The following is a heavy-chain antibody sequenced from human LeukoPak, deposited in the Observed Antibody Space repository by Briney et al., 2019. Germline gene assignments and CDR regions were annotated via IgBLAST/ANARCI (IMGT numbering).Heavy chain of an antibody. Sequence: GGPLRLSCAASGFTFDDYAMHWVRQAPGKGLEWVSGISWNSGSIGYADSVKGRFTISRDNAKNSLYLQMNSLRAEDTALYYCAKALIAVAGLIDYWGQGTLVTVSS. CDR3: AKALIAVAGLIDY. CDR2: ISWNSGSI. V-gene: IGHV3-9*01. J-gene: IGHJ4*02. CDR1: GFTFDDYA. D-gene: IGHD6-19*01.